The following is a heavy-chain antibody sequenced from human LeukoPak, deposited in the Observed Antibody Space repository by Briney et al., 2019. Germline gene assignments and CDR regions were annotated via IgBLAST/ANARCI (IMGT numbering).Heavy chain of an antibody. D-gene: IGHD3-22*01. Sequence: ASETLSLTCAVSGGSISSSNWWSWVRQSPGKGLEWIGEIYHSGSTNYNPSLRSRVSISIDKSKNQFSLKLSSVTAADTAVYYCTRLPYYYDSSGYGYWGQGTLVTVSS. V-gene: IGHV4-4*02. J-gene: IGHJ4*02. CDR3: TRLPYYYDSSGYGY. CDR1: GGSISSSNW. CDR2: IYHSGST.